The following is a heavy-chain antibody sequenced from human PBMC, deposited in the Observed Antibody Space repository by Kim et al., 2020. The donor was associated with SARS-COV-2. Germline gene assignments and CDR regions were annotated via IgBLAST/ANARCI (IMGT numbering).Heavy chain of an antibody. Sequence: GGSLRLSCAASGFTFSSYGMHWVRQAPGKGLEWVAVIWYDGSNKYYADSVKGRFTISRDNSKNTLYLQMNSLRAEDTAVYYCARGGTRESHEYPGTALQNWYFDLWGRGTLVTVSS. CDR2: IWYDGSNK. D-gene: IGHD4-4*01. CDR3: ARGGTRESHEYPGTALQNWYFDL. V-gene: IGHV3-33*01. J-gene: IGHJ2*01. CDR1: GFTFSSYG.